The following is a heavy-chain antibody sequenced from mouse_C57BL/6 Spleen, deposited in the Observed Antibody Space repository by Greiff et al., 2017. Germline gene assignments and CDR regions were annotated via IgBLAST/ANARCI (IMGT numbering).Heavy chain of an antibody. CDR3: ARYESSISYAMDY. Sequence: DVQLEESGGGLVQPGASLSLSCAASGYTFTDYYMSWVRQPPGQALEWLGFIRNTANGYTTEYSASVKGRFTISRDYSQSILYRRMNALRAEDSATYYCARYESSISYAMDYWGQGTSVTVSS. V-gene: IGHV7-3*01. D-gene: IGHD6-1*01. CDR1: GYTFTDYY. CDR2: IRNTANGYTT. J-gene: IGHJ4*01.